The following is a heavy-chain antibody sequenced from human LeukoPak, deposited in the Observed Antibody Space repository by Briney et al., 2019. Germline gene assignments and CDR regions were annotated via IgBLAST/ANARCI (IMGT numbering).Heavy chain of an antibody. D-gene: IGHD1-26*01. CDR1: GYTFTSYH. Sequence: ASVKVSCKASGYTFTSYHMHWVRQAPGQGLEWMGWINSNSGGTNYAQKFQGRVTMTRDTSISTAYMELSRLRSDDTAVYYCARDGWGGSYGNWFDPWGQGTLVTVSS. CDR3: ARDGWGGSYGNWFDP. CDR2: INSNSGGT. V-gene: IGHV1-2*02. J-gene: IGHJ5*02.